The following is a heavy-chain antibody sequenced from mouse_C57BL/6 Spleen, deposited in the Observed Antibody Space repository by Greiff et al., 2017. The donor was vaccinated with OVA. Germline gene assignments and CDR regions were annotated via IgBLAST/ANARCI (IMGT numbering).Heavy chain of an antibody. Sequence: QVQLQQPGAELVKPGASVKMSCKASGYTFTSYWITWVKQRPGQGLEWIGDIYPGSGSTNYNEKFKGKATLTADTSSSTAYMQLSSLTSEDSAVYYCARRAYYSNPGFAYWGQGTLVTVSA. D-gene: IGHD2-5*01. CDR2: IYPGSGST. V-gene: IGHV1-55*01. CDR1: GYTFTSYW. J-gene: IGHJ3*01. CDR3: ARRAYYSNPGFAY.